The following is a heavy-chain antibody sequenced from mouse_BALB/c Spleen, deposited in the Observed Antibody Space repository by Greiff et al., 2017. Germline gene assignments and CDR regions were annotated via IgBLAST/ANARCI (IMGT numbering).Heavy chain of an antibody. Sequence: EVQLQQSGAELVTPGASVKLSCTASGFNIKDTYMHWVKQRPEQGLEWIGRIDPADGNTKYDPNFQGKTTITADTSSHTAYLQLSSLTSDGTAVYYCAPLLAWFADWGAGTTVTVSA. CDR2: IDPADGNT. V-gene: IGHV14-3*02. CDR3: APLLAWFAD. CDR1: GFNIKDTY. J-gene: IGHJ3*01.